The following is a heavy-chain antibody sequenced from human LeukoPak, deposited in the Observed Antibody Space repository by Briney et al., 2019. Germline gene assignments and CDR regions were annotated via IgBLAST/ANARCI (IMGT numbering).Heavy chain of an antibody. D-gene: IGHD6-19*01. V-gene: IGHV6-1*01. Sequence: SQTLPLTCAISGDSVSSNSAAWNWIRQSPSRGLEWLGRTYYRSKWYNDYAVSVKSRITINPDTSKNQFSLQLNSVTPEDTAVYYCARDHRIAVAGGLSPGYGMDVWGQGTTVTVSS. CDR1: GDSVSSNSAA. CDR3: ARDHRIAVAGGLSPGYGMDV. CDR2: TYYRSKWYN. J-gene: IGHJ6*02.